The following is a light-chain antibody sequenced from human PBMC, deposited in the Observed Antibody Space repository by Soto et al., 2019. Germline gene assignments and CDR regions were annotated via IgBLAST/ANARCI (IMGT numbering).Light chain of an antibody. Sequence: EIVLTQSPGTLSLSPGESATLSCRASQSVSSSQVAWYQQEPGQAPRLLIYGASSRATGIPDRFSGVGSETDFTLTISRLEPEDFAVYYCQQYDTPPHTFGQGTKLEIK. J-gene: IGKJ2*01. CDR3: QQYDTPPHT. CDR2: GAS. CDR1: QSVSSSQ. V-gene: IGKV3-20*01.